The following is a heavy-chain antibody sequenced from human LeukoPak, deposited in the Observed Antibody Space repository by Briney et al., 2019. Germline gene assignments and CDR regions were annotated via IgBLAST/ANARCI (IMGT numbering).Heavy chain of an antibody. D-gene: IGHD6-6*01. V-gene: IGHV3-11*04. CDR3: AREGHSGSSDY. Sequence: GGSLRLSCAASGFTFSGYYMTWIRQAPGKGLEWVSYISSGATTIYYADSVKGRFTISRDNAKNSLYLQINSLRVEDTAVYYCAREGHSGSSDYWGQGTLVTVSS. CDR1: GFTFSGYY. J-gene: IGHJ4*02. CDR2: ISSGATTI.